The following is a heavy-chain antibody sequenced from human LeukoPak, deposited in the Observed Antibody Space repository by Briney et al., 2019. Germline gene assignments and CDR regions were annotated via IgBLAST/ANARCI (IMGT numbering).Heavy chain of an antibody. D-gene: IGHD3-22*01. V-gene: IGHV1-2*02. Sequence: GASVKVSCKASGYTFTGYYMHWVRQAPGQGLEWMGWINPNSGGTNYAQKFQGRVTMTRDTSISTAYMELSRLRSDDTAVYYCAREPNYYDSSGEADYWGQGTLVTVSS. CDR3: AREPNYYDSSGEADY. CDR1: GYTFTGYY. J-gene: IGHJ4*02. CDR2: INPNSGGT.